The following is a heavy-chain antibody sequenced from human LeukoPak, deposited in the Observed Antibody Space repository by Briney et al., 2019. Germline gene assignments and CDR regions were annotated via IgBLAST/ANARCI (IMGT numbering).Heavy chain of an antibody. D-gene: IGHD3-10*01. Sequence: PSETLSLTCTVSGGSISSSSYYWGWIRQPPGKGLEWIGSIYYSGSTYYNPSLKSRVTISVDTSKNQCSRKLSSGTAADTAVYYCARLKVRGVMIGFDPWGQGTLVTVSS. CDR3: ARLKVRGVMIGFDP. V-gene: IGHV4-39*01. CDR2: IYYSGST. CDR1: GGSISSSSYY. J-gene: IGHJ5*02.